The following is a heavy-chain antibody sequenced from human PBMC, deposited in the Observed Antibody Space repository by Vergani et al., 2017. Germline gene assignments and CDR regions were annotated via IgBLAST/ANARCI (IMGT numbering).Heavy chain of an antibody. CDR3: ARCAYYDFWSGYGNWYFDL. CDR2: IYYSGST. CDR1: GGSISGYY. Sequence: QVQLQESGPGLVKPSETLSLTCTVSGGSISGYYWSWIRQPPGKGLEWIGYIYYSGSTNYNPSLKSRVTISVDTSKNQFSLKLSSVTAADTAVYYCARCAYYDFWSGYGNWYFDLWGRGTLVTVSS. J-gene: IGHJ2*01. D-gene: IGHD3-3*01. V-gene: IGHV4-59*01.